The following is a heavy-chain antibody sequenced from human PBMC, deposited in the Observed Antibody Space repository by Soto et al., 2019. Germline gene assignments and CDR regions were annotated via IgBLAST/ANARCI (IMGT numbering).Heavy chain of an antibody. CDR1: GGSVSSGSYY. V-gene: IGHV4-61*01. CDR3: AREYYDFWSGHIDY. Sequence: SETLSLTCTVSGGSVSSGSYYWSRIRQPPGKGLEWIGYIYYSGSTNYNPSLKSRVTISVDTSKNQFSLKLSSVTAADTAVYYCAREYYDFWSGHIDYWGQGTLVTVSS. J-gene: IGHJ4*02. CDR2: IYYSGST. D-gene: IGHD3-3*01.